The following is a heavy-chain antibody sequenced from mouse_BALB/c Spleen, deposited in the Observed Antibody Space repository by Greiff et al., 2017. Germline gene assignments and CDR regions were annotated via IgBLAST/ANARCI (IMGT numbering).Heavy chain of an antibody. Sequence: EVMLVESGGGLVKPGGSLKLSCAASGFAFSSYDMSWVRQTPEKRLEWVATISSGGSYTYYPDSVKGRFTISRDNAKNTLYLQMSSLKSEDTAMYYCAVRSYYAMDYWGQGTSVTVSS. CDR1: GFAFSSYD. D-gene: IGHD2-14*01. V-gene: IGHV5-9-1*01. J-gene: IGHJ4*01. CDR3: AVRSYYAMDY. CDR2: ISSGGSYT.